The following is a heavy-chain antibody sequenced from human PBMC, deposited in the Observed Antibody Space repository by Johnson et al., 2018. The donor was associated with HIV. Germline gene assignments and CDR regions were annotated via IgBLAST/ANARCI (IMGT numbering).Heavy chain of an antibody. CDR2: INWNGGST. CDR1: GFTFDDYG. V-gene: IGHV3-20*04. D-gene: IGHD3-9*01. Sequence: VQLVESGGGLVQPGGSLRLSCAASGFTFDDYGMSWVRQAPGKGLEWVSGINWNGGSTGYADSVKGRFTMSRDNAKKSLYLQMNSLRAEDTAVYYCAREEGTDILTRGDAFDIWGQGTMVTVSS. CDR3: AREEGTDILTRGDAFDI. J-gene: IGHJ3*02.